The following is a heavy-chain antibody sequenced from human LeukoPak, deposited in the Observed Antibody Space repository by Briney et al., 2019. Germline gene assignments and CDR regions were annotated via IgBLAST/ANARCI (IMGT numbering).Heavy chain of an antibody. D-gene: IGHD6-19*01. V-gene: IGHV4-39*07. CDR3: ARSGSGSGTLDS. CDR1: GASIISTSHY. Sequence: SETLSLTCTVSGASIISTSHYWAWIRQPPGKGLEYIGSLYHSGSTYYNPSLKSRVTISVDTSKKQFSLRLSAVTPADTAAYYCARSGSGSGTLDSWGQGTLVTVSS. J-gene: IGHJ4*02. CDR2: LYHSGST.